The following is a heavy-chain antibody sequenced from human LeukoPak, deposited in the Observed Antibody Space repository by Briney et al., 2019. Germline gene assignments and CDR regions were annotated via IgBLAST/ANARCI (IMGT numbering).Heavy chain of an antibody. V-gene: IGHV4-34*01. CDR2: INHSGST. J-gene: IGHJ6*02. Sequence: PSETLSLTCAVYGGSFSGYYWSWIRQPPGKGLEWIGEINHSGSTNYNPSLKSRVTISVDTSKNQFSLKLSSVTAADTAVYYCAKQLLAGMDVWGQGTTVTVSS. CDR1: GGSFSGYY. D-gene: IGHD2-2*01. CDR3: AKQLLAGMDV.